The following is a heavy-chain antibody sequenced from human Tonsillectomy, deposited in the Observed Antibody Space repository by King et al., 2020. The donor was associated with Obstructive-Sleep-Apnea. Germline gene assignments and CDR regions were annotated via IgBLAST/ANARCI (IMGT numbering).Heavy chain of an antibody. CDR1: GFTFSSYS. CDR3: ASDLVGATPGDAFDI. D-gene: IGHD1-26*01. Sequence: VQLVESGGGLVKPGGSLRLSFAASGFTFSSYSMNWVRQAPGKGLEWVSSISSSSSYIYYADSVKGRFTISRDNAKNSLHLQMNSLRAEDTAVYYCASDLVGATPGDAFDIWGQGTMVTVSS. V-gene: IGHV3-21*01. J-gene: IGHJ3*02. CDR2: ISSSSSYI.